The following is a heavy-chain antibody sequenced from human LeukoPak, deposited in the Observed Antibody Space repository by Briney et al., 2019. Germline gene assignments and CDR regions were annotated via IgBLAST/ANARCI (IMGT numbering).Heavy chain of an antibody. J-gene: IGHJ4*02. D-gene: IGHD1-14*01. CDR1: GFTFTNYA. CDR2: INSNGGRT. Sequence: GGSLRLSCSASGFTFTNYAIHWVRQAPGKGLEYVSGINSNGGRTHYADPVRARFTISRDNSKNTLYLQMNSLRAEDTAVYYCARAIEDRDYFDYWGQGTLVTVSS. V-gene: IGHV3-64*04. CDR3: ARAIEDRDYFDY.